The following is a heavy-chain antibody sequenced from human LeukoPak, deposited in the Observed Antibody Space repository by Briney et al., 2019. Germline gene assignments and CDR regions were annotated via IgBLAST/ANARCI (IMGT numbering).Heavy chain of an antibody. CDR2: INPKTGVT. V-gene: IGHV1-2*02. D-gene: IGHD4-23*01. Sequence: ASVTVSCKASGYTFTGYYMHWVRQAPGQGLEWMGWINPKTGVTNYAQRFQGRVTVTTDTSISTAYMDLSNLRSDDTALYYCARGPTVVTPDYWGQGTLVTVSS. J-gene: IGHJ4*02. CDR3: ARGPTVVTPDY. CDR1: GYTFTGYY.